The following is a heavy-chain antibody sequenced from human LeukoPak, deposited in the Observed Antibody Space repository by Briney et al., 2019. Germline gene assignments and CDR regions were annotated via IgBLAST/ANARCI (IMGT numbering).Heavy chain of an antibody. CDR1: GYTFTGYY. CDR2: INPNSGGT. Sequence: ASVKVSCKASGYTFTGYYMHWVRQALGQGLEWMGWINPNSGGTNYAQKFQGRVTMTRDTSISTAYMELSRLRSDDMAVYYCARADYDYVWGSYRQYYFDYWGQGTLVTVSS. J-gene: IGHJ4*02. V-gene: IGHV1-2*02. CDR3: ARADYDYVWGSYRQYYFDY. D-gene: IGHD3-16*02.